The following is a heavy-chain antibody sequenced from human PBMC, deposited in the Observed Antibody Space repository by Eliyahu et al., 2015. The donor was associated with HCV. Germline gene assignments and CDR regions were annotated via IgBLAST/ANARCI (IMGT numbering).Heavy chain of an antibody. Sequence: EVRKPGSSVKVSCRASGGTFSSYTVSWVRQAPGQGLEWVGGIIPIFGTANYAQRFRGRVTITADESTSTVYMNLNSLKSEDTAVYYCAIEGGSSGPRWFDPWGQGTLVTVSS. V-gene: IGHV1-69*01. J-gene: IGHJ5*02. D-gene: IGHD6-19*01. CDR3: AIEGGSSGPRWFDP. CDR2: IIPIFGTA. CDR1: GGTFSSYT.